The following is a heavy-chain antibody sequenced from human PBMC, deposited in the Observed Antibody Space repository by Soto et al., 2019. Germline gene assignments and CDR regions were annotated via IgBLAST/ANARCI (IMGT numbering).Heavy chain of an antibody. CDR2: ISGSGGST. J-gene: IGHJ3*02. CDR1: GFTFSSYA. CDR3: AKDRITMFPTPDAFDI. V-gene: IGHV3-23*01. Sequence: GGSLRLSCAASGFTFSSYAMSWVRQAPGKGLEWVSAISGSGGSTYYADSVKGRFTISRDNSKNTLYLQMNSLRAEDTAVYYCAKDRITMFPTPDAFDIWGQGTMVTVSS. D-gene: IGHD3-10*02.